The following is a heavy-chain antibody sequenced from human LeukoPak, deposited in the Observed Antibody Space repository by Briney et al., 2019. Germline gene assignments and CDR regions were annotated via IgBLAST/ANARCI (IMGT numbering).Heavy chain of an antibody. V-gene: IGHV3-23*01. CDR2: ISGSGGST. CDR1: GFTFSSYA. D-gene: IGHD2-15*01. Sequence: PGGSLRLSCAASGFTFSSYAMSWVRQAPGKGLEWVSAISGSGGSTYYADSVKGRFTISRDNSKNTLYLQMNSLRAEDTAVYYCAQKAQVCSGGSCYLDPYFDYWGQGTLVTVSS. CDR3: AQKAQVCSGGSCYLDPYFDY. J-gene: IGHJ4*02.